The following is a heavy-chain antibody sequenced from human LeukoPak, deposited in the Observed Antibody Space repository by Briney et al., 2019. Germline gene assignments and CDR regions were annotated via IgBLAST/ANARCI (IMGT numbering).Heavy chain of an antibody. CDR1: GFTFSSYA. D-gene: IGHD3-9*01. V-gene: IGHV3-23*01. J-gene: IGHJ4*02. CDR2: ISGTGGST. Sequence: GGSLRLSCAASGFTFSSYAMSWVRQAPGKGLEWVSAISGTGGSTYYADSVKGRFTISRDNSKNTLYLQMNSLRAEDTAVYYCAANGESTDWHWNYWGQGTLVTVSS. CDR3: AANGESTDWHWNY.